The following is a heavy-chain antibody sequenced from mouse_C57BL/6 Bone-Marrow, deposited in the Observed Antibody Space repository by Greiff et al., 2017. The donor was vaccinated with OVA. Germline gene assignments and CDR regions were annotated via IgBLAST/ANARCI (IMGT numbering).Heavy chain of an antibody. CDR2: IDPEDGDT. D-gene: IGHD1-1*01. CDR1: GFNITNTY. V-gene: IGHV14-1*01. Sequence: EVKVVESVAELVRPGASVKLSCTASGFNITNTYMHWVKQRPEQGLEWIGRIDPEDGDTEYAPKFQGKATMTAYTSSNTAYLQLSSLTSEDTAVYYCTPDSYPFALWGQGTLVTVSA. J-gene: IGHJ3*01. CDR3: TPDSYPFAL.